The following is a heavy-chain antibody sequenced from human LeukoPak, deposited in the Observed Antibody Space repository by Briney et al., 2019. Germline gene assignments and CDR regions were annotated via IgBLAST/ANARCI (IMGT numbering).Heavy chain of an antibody. V-gene: IGHV3-48*01. J-gene: IGHJ3*01. CDR3: ARDCRRWNGVFDV. D-gene: IGHD1-1*01. Sequence: PGGSLRLSCAASGFTFREYGLNWVRQAPGKGLEWVSYISPSGGTRCYADSVKGRLIISRDNAKNSLYLQMNSLRPEDTALYYCARDCRRWNGVFDVWGQGTTVTVSS. CDR1: GFTFREYG. CDR2: ISPSGGTR.